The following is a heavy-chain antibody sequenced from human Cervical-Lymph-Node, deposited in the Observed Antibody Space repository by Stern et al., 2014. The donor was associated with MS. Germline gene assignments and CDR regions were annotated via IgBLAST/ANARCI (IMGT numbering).Heavy chain of an antibody. V-gene: IGHV1-3*01. CDR2: INAGNRNT. J-gene: IGHJ3*02. Sequence: QDQLVQSGAEVKKPVASVKVSCKASGYTFTSYAMHWVRQAPGQRLEWMGWINAGNRNTKYSQKFQGRVTITRDTSASTAYMELSSLRSEDTAVYYCARVRNMVRQAFDIWGQGTMVTVSS. CDR1: GYTFTSYA. D-gene: IGHD3-10*01. CDR3: ARVRNMVRQAFDI.